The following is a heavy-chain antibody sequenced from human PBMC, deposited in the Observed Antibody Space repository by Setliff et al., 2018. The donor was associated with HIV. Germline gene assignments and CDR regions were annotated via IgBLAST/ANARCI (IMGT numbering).Heavy chain of an antibody. Sequence: GASVKVSCKVSGDTFNKYAISWVRQAPGQGLEWMGGIILFLDITNYAPRFQDRLTIDADKFRRTVYMELSSLRSEDTAMYYCASAYCSSTSCYVRWGDGMDVWGQGTTVTVSS. V-gene: IGHV1-69*10. D-gene: IGHD2-2*01. CDR2: IILFLDIT. J-gene: IGHJ6*02. CDR3: ASAYCSSTSCYVRWGDGMDV. CDR1: GDTFNKYA.